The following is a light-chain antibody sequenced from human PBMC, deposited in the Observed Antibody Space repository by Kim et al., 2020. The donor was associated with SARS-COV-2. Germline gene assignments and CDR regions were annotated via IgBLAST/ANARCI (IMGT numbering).Light chain of an antibody. J-gene: IGKJ4*01. Sequence: RATFNCKSSQNVLYRSNNKNSVAWYQQKPGQPPKLLIYWASTRESGVPDRFSGSGSGTDFTLTISNLQAEDVAVYYCQQYYSTPHTFGGGTKVDIK. CDR2: WAS. CDR1: QNVLYRSNNKNS. V-gene: IGKV4-1*01. CDR3: QQYYSTPHT.